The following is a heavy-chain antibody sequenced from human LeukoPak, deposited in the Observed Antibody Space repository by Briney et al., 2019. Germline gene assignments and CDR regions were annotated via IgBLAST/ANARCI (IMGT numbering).Heavy chain of an antibody. D-gene: IGHD3-3*01. J-gene: IGHJ4*02. CDR2: IKQDGSEK. V-gene: IGHV3-7*05. CDR3: ARDPSYYDFWGGY. CDR1: GFTFSNYW. Sequence: PGGSLRLSCAASGFTFSNYWMSWVRQAPGKGLEWLANIKQDGSEKYYVDSVKGRFTISRHNSKNTLYLQMNSLRAEDTAVYYCARDPSYYDFWGGYWGQGTLVTVSS.